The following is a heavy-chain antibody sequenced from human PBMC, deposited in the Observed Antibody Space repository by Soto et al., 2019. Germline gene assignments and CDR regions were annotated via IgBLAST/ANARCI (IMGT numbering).Heavy chain of an antibody. D-gene: IGHD7-27*01. Sequence: PGGSLRLSCAASGFTVSSNYMSWVRQAPGKGLEWVSVIYSGGSTYYADSVKGRFTISRDNSKNTLYLQMNSLRAEDTAVYHCARDSANGAYYYYGMDVWGQGTTVTV. CDR1: GFTVSSNY. J-gene: IGHJ6*02. CDR3: ARDSANGAYYYYGMDV. CDR2: IYSGGST. V-gene: IGHV3-53*01.